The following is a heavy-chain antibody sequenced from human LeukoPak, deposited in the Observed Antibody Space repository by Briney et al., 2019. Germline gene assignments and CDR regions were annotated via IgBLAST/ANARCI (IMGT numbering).Heavy chain of an antibody. CDR2: IIPIFGTA. Sequence: ASVKVSCKASGGTFSSYAISWVRQAPGQGLEWMGGIIPIFGTANYAQKFQGRVTITVDESTSTAYMELSSLRSEDTAVYYCAREHPRGGAFDIWGQGTMVTVSS. V-gene: IGHV1-69*13. CDR3: AREHPRGGAFDI. J-gene: IGHJ3*02. D-gene: IGHD6-25*01. CDR1: GGTFSSYA.